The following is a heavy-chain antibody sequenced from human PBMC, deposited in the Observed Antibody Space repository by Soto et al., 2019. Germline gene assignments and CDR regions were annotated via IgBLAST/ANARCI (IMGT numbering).Heavy chain of an antibody. V-gene: IGHV2-5*02. CDR1: GFSLTTSGVG. D-gene: IGHD3-3*01. CDR3: AHRVLRTVFGLVTTTAIYFDF. Sequence: QITLNESGPTVVRPTETLTLTCRFSGFSLTTSGVGVGWIRQSPGKAAEWLALIYWDDDKRYSASLESRLTITKDTSKNQVVLTVSDLDPTDTATYYCAHRVLRTVFGLVTTTAIYFDFWGQGTPVAVSS. CDR2: IYWDDDK. J-gene: IGHJ4*02.